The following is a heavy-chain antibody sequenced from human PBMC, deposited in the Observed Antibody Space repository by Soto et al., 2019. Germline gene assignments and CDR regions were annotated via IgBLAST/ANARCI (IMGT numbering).Heavy chain of an antibody. Sequence: EVQLVESGGGLVQPGGSLKLSCAASGFTFSGSAMHWVRQASGKGLEWVGRIRSKANSYATAYAASVKGRFTISRDDSKNTAYLQMNSLKTEDTAVYYCTRLERIYQLPARDAFDIWGQGTMVTVSS. CDR1: GFTFSGSA. CDR3: TRLERIYQLPARDAFDI. V-gene: IGHV3-73*02. CDR2: IRSKANSYAT. J-gene: IGHJ3*02. D-gene: IGHD2-2*01.